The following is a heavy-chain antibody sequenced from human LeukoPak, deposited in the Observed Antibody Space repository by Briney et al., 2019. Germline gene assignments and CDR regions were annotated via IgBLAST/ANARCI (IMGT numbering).Heavy chain of an antibody. V-gene: IGHV3-11*04. J-gene: IGHJ4*01. D-gene: IGHD6-13*01. CDR2: ISSGGTTI. CDR1: GFTFNDYY. CDR3: ARDGTAAGLYFDL. Sequence: KTGGSLRLSCAASGFTFNDYYMSWIRQAPGKGLEWVSYISSGGTTIYYADSVKGRFTISRDNAKNSLYLQMNSLRAEDTAVYYCARDGTAAGLYFDLWGQGTLVTVSS.